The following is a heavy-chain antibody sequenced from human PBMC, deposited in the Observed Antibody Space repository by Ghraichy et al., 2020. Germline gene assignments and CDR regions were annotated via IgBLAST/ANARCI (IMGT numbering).Heavy chain of an antibody. J-gene: IGHJ4*02. CDR3: AKARFLELSLDS. CDR1: GLTFKNYA. D-gene: IGHD3-3*01. CDR2: ISGSGANT. V-gene: IGHV3-23*01. Sequence: GESLNISCAASGLTFKNYAMNWVRQAPGKGLEWVSEISGSGANTHYGDSVKGRFTISRDNSKNTVYLQMTSLRVEDTAVYYCAKARFLELSLDSWGQGTLVTVSS.